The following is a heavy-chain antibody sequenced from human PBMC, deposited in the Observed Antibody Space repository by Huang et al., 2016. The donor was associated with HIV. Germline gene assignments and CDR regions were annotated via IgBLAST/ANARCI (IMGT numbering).Heavy chain of an antibody. V-gene: IGHV4-34*01. Sequence: QVQLQQWGAQLLKSAETLSLTCAVYGGSLSGYYWSWLRQAPGKGLEWIGEINHLGSSNYKPSLKSGVLMSVDGSKKQFSLTLQSITDADTAMYYCARDATKNPRGWFDPWGQGTLVTVSA. D-gene: IGHD1-1*01. J-gene: IGHJ5*02. CDR3: ARDATKNPRGWFDP. CDR1: GGSLSGYY. CDR2: INHLGSS.